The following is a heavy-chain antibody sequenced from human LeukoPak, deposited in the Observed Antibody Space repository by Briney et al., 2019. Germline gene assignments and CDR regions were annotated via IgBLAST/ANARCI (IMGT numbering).Heavy chain of an antibody. CDR3: ARVARCTSCFDVDY. Sequence: PSETLSLTCAVSGGSISSSNWWSWVRQPPGKGLEWIGDIYHSGSTNYNPSLKSRVTISVDTSKNQFSLTLSSVTAADTAVYYCARVARCTSCFDVDYWGQGTLVTVSS. CDR1: GGSISSSNW. J-gene: IGHJ4*02. CDR2: IYHSGST. V-gene: IGHV4-4*02. D-gene: IGHD2-2*01.